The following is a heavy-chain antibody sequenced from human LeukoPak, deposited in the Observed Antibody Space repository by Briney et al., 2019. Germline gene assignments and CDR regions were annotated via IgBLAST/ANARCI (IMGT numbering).Heavy chain of an antibody. CDR1: GFTVSGSF. V-gene: IGHV3-53*01. J-gene: IGHJ4*02. CDR2: IYRDGRT. CDR3: AKDRFPETSQRPLSFDY. D-gene: IGHD2/OR15-2a*01. Sequence: GGSLRLSCAASGFTVSGSFLSWVRQAPGKGLEWVSVIYRDGRTYYADSVKGRFTISRDNSRNTLYLQMSSLRAEDTAIYYCAKDRFPETSQRPLSFDYWGQGILVTVSS.